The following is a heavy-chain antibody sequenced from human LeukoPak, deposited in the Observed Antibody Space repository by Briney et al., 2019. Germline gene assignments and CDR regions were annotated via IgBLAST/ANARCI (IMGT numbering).Heavy chain of an antibody. CDR1: GGSISSSISY. CDR2: IYYSGST. V-gene: IGHV4-39*07. J-gene: IGHJ5*02. Sequence: SETLSLTCTVSGGSISSSISYWGWIRQPPGKGLEWIGSIYYSGSTYYNPSLKSRVTISVDTSKNQFSLKLSSVTAAGTAVYYCARRDPKVIRSSGLDPWGQGILVTVSS. CDR3: ARRDPKVIRSSGLDP. D-gene: IGHD3-10*01.